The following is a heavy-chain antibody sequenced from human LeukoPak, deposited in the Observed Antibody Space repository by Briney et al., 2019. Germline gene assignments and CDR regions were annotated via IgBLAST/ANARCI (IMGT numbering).Heavy chain of an antibody. CDR1: GFTFSSYA. CDR2: ISGSGGST. V-gene: IGHV3-23*01. CDR3: AKGSMVGVLCCFDY. D-gene: IGHD3-10*01. Sequence: HPGGSLRLSCAASGFTFSSYAMSWVRQAPGKGLEWVSAISGSGGSTYYADSVKGRFTISRDNSKNTLYLQMNSLRAEDTAVYYCAKGSMVGVLCCFDYWGQGTLVTVSS. J-gene: IGHJ4*02.